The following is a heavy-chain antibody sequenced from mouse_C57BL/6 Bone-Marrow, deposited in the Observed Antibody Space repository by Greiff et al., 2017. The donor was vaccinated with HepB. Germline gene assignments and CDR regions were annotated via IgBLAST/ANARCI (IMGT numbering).Heavy chain of an antibody. CDR1: GFSLTSYA. Sequence: VQRVESGPGLVAPSQSLSITCTVSGFSLTSYAISWVRQPPGKGLEWLGVIWTGGGTNYNSALKSRLSISKDNSKSQVFLKMNSLQTDDTARYYCASHYDYDGNYVDYWGKGTTLTVSS. J-gene: IGHJ2*01. CDR2: IWTGGGT. V-gene: IGHV2-9-1*01. D-gene: IGHD2-4*01. CDR3: ASHYDYDGNYVDY.